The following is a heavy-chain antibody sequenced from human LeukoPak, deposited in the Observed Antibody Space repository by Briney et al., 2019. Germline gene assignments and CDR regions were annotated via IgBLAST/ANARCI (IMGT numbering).Heavy chain of an antibody. CDR1: GYTFTSYD. Sequence: ASVKVSCKAPGYTFTSYDINWVRQATGQGLEWMGWMNPNSGNTGYAQKFQGRVTMTRNTSISTAYMELSSLRSEDTAVYYCARSYYDFWSGVTPVGYWGQGTLVTVSS. CDR3: ARSYYDFWSGVTPVGY. J-gene: IGHJ4*02. V-gene: IGHV1-8*01. D-gene: IGHD3-3*01. CDR2: MNPNSGNT.